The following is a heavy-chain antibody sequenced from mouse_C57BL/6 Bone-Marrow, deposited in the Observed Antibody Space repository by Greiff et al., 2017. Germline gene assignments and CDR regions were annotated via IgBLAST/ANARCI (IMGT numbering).Heavy chain of an antibody. Sequence: LVESGAELMKPGASVKLSCKATGYTFTGYWIEWVKQRPGHGLEWIGEILPGSGSTNYTEKFKGKATFTADTSSNTAYVQLSSLTTEDSAIYYCARVRDWDVWYFDVWGTGTTVTVSS. J-gene: IGHJ1*03. V-gene: IGHV1-9*01. CDR1: GYTFTGYW. CDR3: ARVRDWDVWYFDV. CDR2: ILPGSGST. D-gene: IGHD4-1*01.